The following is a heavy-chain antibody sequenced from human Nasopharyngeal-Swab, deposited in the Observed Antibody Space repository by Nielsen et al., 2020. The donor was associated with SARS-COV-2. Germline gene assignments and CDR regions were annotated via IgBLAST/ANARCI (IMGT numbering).Heavy chain of an antibody. Sequence: GGSLRLSCVTSGFTFNMYSMHWVRQAPGKGLEWVSSISSSSNYIYYGDSAKGRFTISRDNTQKSLYLEMNSLRVEDTAVYYCARLGTESYHYYSLDVWGQGTTVSVSS. V-gene: IGHV3-21*01. CDR1: GFTFNMYS. J-gene: IGHJ6*02. CDR3: ARLGTESYHYYSLDV. CDR2: ISSSSNYI. D-gene: IGHD1-1*01.